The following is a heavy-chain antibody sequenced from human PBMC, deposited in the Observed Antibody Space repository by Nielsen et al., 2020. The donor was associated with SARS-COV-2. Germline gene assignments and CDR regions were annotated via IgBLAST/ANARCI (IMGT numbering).Heavy chain of an antibody. CDR3: AREPTYYYDSSGYYYFDY. CDR1: GFTFSDYY. Sequence: GESLKISCAASGFTFSDYYMSWIRQAPGKGLEWVSYISSSSSYTNYADSVKGRFTISRDNAKNSLYLQMNSLRAEDTAVYYCAREPTYYYDSSGYYYFDYWGQGTLVTVSS. V-gene: IGHV3-11*05. CDR2: ISSSSSYT. J-gene: IGHJ4*02. D-gene: IGHD3-22*01.